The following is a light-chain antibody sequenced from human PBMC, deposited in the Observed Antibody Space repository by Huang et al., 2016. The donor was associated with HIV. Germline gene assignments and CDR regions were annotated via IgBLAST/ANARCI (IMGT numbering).Light chain of an antibody. CDR3: QHQWT. V-gene: IGKV1-5*03. J-gene: IGKJ1*01. CDR2: KAS. Sequence: DIQVTQSPSTLSAFVGDRVNITCRTSQRISTWLAWYQQRPGKAPTLLISKASNLETWVPSRFSGNGSGTEFTLTSNGLQPDDLATYYCQHQWTFGQGTKVEIK. CDR1: QRISTW.